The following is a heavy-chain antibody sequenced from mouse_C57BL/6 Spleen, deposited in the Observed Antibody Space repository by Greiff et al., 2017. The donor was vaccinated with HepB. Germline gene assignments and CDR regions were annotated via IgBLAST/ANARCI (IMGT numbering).Heavy chain of an antibody. CDR1: GFTFSSYA. CDR3: ARDLGTKFAY. CDR2: ISDGGSYT. J-gene: IGHJ3*01. D-gene: IGHD3-3*01. Sequence: EVQLVESGGGLVKPGGSLKLSCAASGFTFSSYAMSWVRQTPEKRLEWVATISDGGSYTYYPDNVKGRFTISRDNAKNNLYLQMSHLKSEDTAMYYCARDLGTKFAYWGQGTLVTVSA. V-gene: IGHV5-4*01.